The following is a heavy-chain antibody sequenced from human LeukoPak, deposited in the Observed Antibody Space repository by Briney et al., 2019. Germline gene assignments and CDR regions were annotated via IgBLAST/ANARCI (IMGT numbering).Heavy chain of an antibody. CDR3: ARDGRYDYVWGSYHTY. V-gene: IGHV3-53*01. CDR2: IYSGGST. D-gene: IGHD3-16*02. CDR1: GFTVSSNY. J-gene: IGHJ4*02. Sequence: AGGSLRLSCAASGFTVSSNYMSWVRQAPGKGLEWVSVIYSGGSTYYADSVKGRFTISRDNSKNTLYLQMNSLRAEDTAVYYCARDGRYDYVWGSYHTYWGQGTLVTVSS.